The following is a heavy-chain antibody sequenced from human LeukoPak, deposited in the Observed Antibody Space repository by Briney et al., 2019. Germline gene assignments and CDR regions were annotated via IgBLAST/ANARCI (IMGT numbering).Heavy chain of an antibody. CDR3: ARFRIAARLRYYYYMDV. V-gene: IGHV4-34*01. CDR2: INHSGST. D-gene: IGHD6-6*01. CDR1: GGSFSGYY. J-gene: IGHJ6*03. Sequence: KTSETLSLTCAAYGGSFSGYYWSWIRQPPGKGLEWIGEINHSGSTNYNPSLKSRVTISVDTSKNQFSLKLSSVTAADTAVYYCARFRIAARLRYYYYMDVWGKGTTVTVSS.